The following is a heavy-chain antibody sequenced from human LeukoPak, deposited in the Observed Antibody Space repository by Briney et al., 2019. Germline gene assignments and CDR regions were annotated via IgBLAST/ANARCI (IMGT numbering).Heavy chain of an antibody. V-gene: IGHV3-30*18. J-gene: IGHJ4*02. Sequence: PGGSLRLSCAASGFTFSSYGMHWVRQAPGKGLEWVAAVSYDGSNKYYAASVKGRFTISRVNSKNTLYLQLNSLRAEDTAVYYCAKDGGCSSTTCYSPYYFDYWGQGTLVTVSS. CDR1: GFTFSSYG. CDR2: VSYDGSNK. D-gene: IGHD2-2*01. CDR3: AKDGGCSSTTCYSPYYFDY.